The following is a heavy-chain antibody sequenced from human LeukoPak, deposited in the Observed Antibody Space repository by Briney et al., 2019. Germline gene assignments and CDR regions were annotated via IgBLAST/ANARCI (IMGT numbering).Heavy chain of an antibody. CDR1: GGTFSSYT. CDR2: IIPILGIA. J-gene: IGHJ3*02. Sequence: SVKVSCKASGGTFSSYTISWVRQAPGQGLDWMGRIIPILGIANYAQKFQGRVTITADKSTSTAYMELSSLRSEDTAVYYCASPRRITMIVVVNDAFDIWGQGTMVTVSS. CDR3: ASPRRITMIVVVNDAFDI. V-gene: IGHV1-69*02. D-gene: IGHD3-22*01.